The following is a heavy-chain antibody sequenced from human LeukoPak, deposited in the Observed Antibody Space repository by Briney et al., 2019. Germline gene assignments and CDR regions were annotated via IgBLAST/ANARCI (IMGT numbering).Heavy chain of an antibody. V-gene: IGHV4-39*07. CDR2: IYYSGST. D-gene: IGHD3-9*01. Sequence: SETLSLTCTVSGGSISSSSYYWGWIRQPPGKGLEWIGSIYYSGSTYYNPSLKSRVTISVDTSKNQFSLKLSSVTAADTAVYYCARENDILTGSLDYWGQGTLVTVSS. CDR1: GGSISSSSYY. CDR3: ARENDILTGSLDY. J-gene: IGHJ4*02.